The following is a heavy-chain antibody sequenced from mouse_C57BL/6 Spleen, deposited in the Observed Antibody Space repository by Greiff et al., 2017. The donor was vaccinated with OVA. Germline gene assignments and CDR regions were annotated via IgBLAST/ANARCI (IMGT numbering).Heavy chain of an antibody. J-gene: IGHJ3*01. V-gene: IGHV5-4*01. CDR3: ARDGGGYYWFAY. CDR2: ISDGGSYT. D-gene: IGHD2-3*01. CDR1: GFTFSSYA. Sequence: EVKLVESGGGLVKPGGSLKLSCAASGFTFSSYAMSWVRQTPEKRLEWVATISDGGSYTYYPDNVKGRFTISRDNAKSNLYLQMSHLKSEDTAMYYCARDGGGYYWFAYWGQGTLVTVSA.